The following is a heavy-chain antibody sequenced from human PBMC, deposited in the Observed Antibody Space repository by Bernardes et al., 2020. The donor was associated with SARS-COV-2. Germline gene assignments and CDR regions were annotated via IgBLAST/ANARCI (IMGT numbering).Heavy chain of an antibody. CDR3: AIPPTNYDRYGMDV. CDR2: INPNSGGT. J-gene: IGHJ6*02. V-gene: IGHV1-2*02. D-gene: IGHD3-22*01. Sequence: APVKVSCKASGYTFTGYYMHWVRQAPGQGLEWMGWINPNSGGTNYAQKFQGRVTMTRDTSISTAYMELSSLRSDDTAVYYCAIPPTNYDRYGMDVWGQGTTVTVSS. CDR1: GYTFTGYY.